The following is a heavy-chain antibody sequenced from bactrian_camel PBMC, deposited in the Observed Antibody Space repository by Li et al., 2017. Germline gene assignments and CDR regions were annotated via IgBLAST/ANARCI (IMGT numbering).Heavy chain of an antibody. Sequence: QLVEFGGGLVQPGGSLRLSCAASGFTFKRHYMNWVRQAPGKGLEWVSGIYSHGRDTDYLDSVKGRFTISVDDAGLYLQMNRLLTEDTAMYYCATESTWSSYCWGFDGGPGTQVTVS. J-gene: IGHJ4*01. CDR3: ATESTWSSYCWGFD. D-gene: IGHD5*01. CDR2: IYSHGRDT. CDR1: GFTFKRHY. V-gene: IGHV3S6*01.